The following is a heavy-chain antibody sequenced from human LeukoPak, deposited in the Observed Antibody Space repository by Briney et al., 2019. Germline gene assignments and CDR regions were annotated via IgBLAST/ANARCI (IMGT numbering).Heavy chain of an antibody. J-gene: IGHJ4*02. V-gene: IGHV4-39*01. CDR1: GGSISSSSYY. Sequence: SETLSLTCTVSGGSISSSSYYWGWIRQPPGKGLEWIGSIYYSGSTYYNPSLKSRVTISVDTSKNQFSLKLSSVTAADTAVYYCARHPLYYDILTYFDYWGQGTLVTVSS. CDR2: IYYSGST. D-gene: IGHD3-9*01. CDR3: ARHPLYYDILTYFDY.